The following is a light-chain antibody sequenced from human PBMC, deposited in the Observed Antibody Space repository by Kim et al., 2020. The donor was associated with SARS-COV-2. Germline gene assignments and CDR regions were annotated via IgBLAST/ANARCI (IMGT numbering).Light chain of an antibody. Sequence: SVGDRVTITCQASQGISNYLAWYQQKPGKVPKLLIYAASTLQSGVPSRFSGSGSGTDFTLTISSLQPEDVATYYCQKYNSAPPWTFGQGTKVDIK. CDR3: QKYNSAPPWT. V-gene: IGKV1-27*01. J-gene: IGKJ1*01. CDR1: QGISNY. CDR2: AAS.